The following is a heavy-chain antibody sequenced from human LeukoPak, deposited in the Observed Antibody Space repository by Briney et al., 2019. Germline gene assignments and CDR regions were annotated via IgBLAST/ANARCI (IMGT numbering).Heavy chain of an antibody. CDR3: ARHRRGALVPYYFDY. J-gene: IGHJ4*02. CDR2: IYYSGST. CDR1: GGSISSSSYY. Sequence: SETLSLTCTVSGGSISSSSYYWGWIRQPTGKGPEWIGSIYYSGSTYYHPSLKSRVTISVDTSKNQFSLKLSSVTAADTAVYYCARHRRGALVPYYFDYWGQGTLVTVSS. V-gene: IGHV4-39*01. D-gene: IGHD1-26*01.